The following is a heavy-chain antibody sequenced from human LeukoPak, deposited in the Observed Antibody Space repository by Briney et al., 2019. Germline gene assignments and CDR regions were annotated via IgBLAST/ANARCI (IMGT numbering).Heavy chain of an antibody. CDR3: ARGLVVVAGDNEAFDI. CDR1: GYTFTSYD. Sequence: ASVKVSCKASGYTFTSYDINWVRQATGQGLEWMGWMNPNSGNTGYAQKFQGRVTMTRNTSISTAYMELSGLRSEDTAVYYCARGLVVVAGDNEAFDIWGQGTMVTVSS. CDR2: MNPNSGNT. V-gene: IGHV1-8*01. D-gene: IGHD2-15*01. J-gene: IGHJ3*02.